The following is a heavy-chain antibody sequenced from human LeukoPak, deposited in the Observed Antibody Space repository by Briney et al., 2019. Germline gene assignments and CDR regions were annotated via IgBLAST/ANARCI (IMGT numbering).Heavy chain of an antibody. CDR3: ARIAYSSGYYLSDRRRWFDP. CDR2: INHSGST. CDR1: GGSFSGYY. V-gene: IGHV4-34*01. J-gene: IGHJ5*02. D-gene: IGHD3-22*01. Sequence: SETLSLTCAVYGGSFSGYYWSWIRQPPGKGLEWIGEINHSGSTNYNPSLKSRVTISVDTSKNQFSLKLSSVTAADTAVYYCARIAYSSGYYLSDRRRWFDPWGQGTLVTVSS.